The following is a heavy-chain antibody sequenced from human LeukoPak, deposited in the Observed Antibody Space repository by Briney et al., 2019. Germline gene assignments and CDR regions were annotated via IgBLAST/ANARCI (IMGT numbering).Heavy chain of an antibody. CDR2: INPNSGDT. Sequence: ASVKVSCKASGYTFTGYIMHWVRQAPGQGLEWMGWINPNSGDTKYTQKFQGRVTLTTDTSTGTAYMDLRSLRSDDTAVYYCARVGYSGYEPTGRDAFDIWGQGTMVTVSS. J-gene: IGHJ3*02. V-gene: IGHV1-2*02. CDR1: GYTFTGYI. CDR3: ARVGYSGYEPTGRDAFDI. D-gene: IGHD5-12*01.